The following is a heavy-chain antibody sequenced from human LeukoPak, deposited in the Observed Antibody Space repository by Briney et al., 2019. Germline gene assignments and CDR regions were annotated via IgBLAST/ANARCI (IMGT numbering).Heavy chain of an antibody. J-gene: IGHJ6*03. CDR2: ISYDGSNK. CDR3: ARSQWELNYYYYYYYMDV. D-gene: IGHD1-26*01. CDR1: GFTFSSYA. Sequence: GGSLRLSCAASGFTFSSYAMHWVRQAPGKGLEWVAVISYDGSNKYYADSVKGRFTISRDNSKNTLYLQMNSLRAEDTAVYYCARSQWELNYYYYYYYMDVWGKGTTVTVSS. V-gene: IGHV3-30-3*01.